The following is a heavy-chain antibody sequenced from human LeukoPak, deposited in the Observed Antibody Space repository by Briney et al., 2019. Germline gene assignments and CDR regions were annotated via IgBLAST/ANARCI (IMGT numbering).Heavy chain of an antibody. Sequence: GGSLRLSCAASGFTFSTKSMNWVRQAPGKGLEWVSYITADSGTTYYADSVKGRFTISRDNAKNSLYLQMNSLRDEDTAVYYCASRDYFDYWGQGTLVTVSS. CDR2: ITADSGTT. V-gene: IGHV3-48*02. CDR1: GFTFSTKS. CDR3: ASRDYFDY. J-gene: IGHJ4*02.